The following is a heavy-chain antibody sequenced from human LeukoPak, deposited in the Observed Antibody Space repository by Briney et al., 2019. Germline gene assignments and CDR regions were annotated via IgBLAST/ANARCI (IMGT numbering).Heavy chain of an antibody. CDR1: GGSISSSNYY. CDR2: IYTSGTT. J-gene: IGHJ3*02. CDR3: ARDRNAFDI. Sequence: PSETLSLTCTVSGGSISSSNYYWSWIRQPAGKGLEWIGRIYTSGTTNYNPSLKSRVTISVDTSKNQFSLKVSSVTAADTAVYYCARDRNAFDIWGQGTMVTVSS. V-gene: IGHV4-61*02.